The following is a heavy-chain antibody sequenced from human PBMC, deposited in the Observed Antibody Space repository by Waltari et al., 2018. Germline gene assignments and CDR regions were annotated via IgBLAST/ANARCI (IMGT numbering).Heavy chain of an antibody. CDR3: ARGPGQLERRGNYYYYMDV. CDR2: IYHSGST. Sequence: QVQLQESGPGLVKPSETLSLTCTVSGYSISSGYYWGWIRQPPGKGLEWIGSIYHSGSTYYNPSLKSRVTISVDTSKNQFSLKLSSVTAADTAVYYCARGPGQLERRGNYYYYMDVWGKGTTVTISS. J-gene: IGHJ6*03. CDR1: GYSISSGYY. V-gene: IGHV4-38-2*02. D-gene: IGHD1-1*01.